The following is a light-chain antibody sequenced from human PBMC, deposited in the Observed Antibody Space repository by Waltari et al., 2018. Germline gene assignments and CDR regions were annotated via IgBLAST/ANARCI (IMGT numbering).Light chain of an antibody. CDR3: QEYKTYRT. Sequence: DIQMTLSPSTLSASVGERTNIPCRASQSIERWLAWYQQKPGKAPKLLIYKTSSLESGIASRFSGSGDGTEFTLTISSLQPDDLATYYCQEYKTYRTFGQGTKVEIK. J-gene: IGKJ1*01. CDR2: KTS. CDR1: QSIERW. V-gene: IGKV1-5*03.